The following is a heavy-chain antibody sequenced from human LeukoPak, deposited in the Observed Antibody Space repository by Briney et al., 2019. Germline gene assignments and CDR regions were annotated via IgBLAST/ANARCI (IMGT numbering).Heavy chain of an antibody. Sequence: PGGSLRLSCAASGFTFSSYGMHWVRQAPGKGLEWVAVIWYDGSNKYYADSVKGRFTSSRDNSKNTLYLQMNSLRAEDTAVYYCATAIVGAYNWFDPWSQGTLVTVSS. D-gene: IGHD1-26*01. CDR3: ATAIVGAYNWFDP. V-gene: IGHV3-33*01. J-gene: IGHJ5*02. CDR1: GFTFSSYG. CDR2: IWYDGSNK.